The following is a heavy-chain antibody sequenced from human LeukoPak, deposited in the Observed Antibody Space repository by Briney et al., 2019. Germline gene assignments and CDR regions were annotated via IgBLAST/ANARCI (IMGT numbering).Heavy chain of an antibody. CDR1: GESFSGYY. Sequence: SETLSLTCAVYGESFSGYYWSWIRQPPGKGLEWIGEITHSGSTNYNPSLRSRVTISVDTSKKQFSLNLSSVTAADTVVYYCARRGLGRPDYWGQGTLVTVSS. CDR3: ARRGLGRPDY. CDR2: ITHSGST. D-gene: IGHD3/OR15-3a*01. V-gene: IGHV4-34*01. J-gene: IGHJ4*02.